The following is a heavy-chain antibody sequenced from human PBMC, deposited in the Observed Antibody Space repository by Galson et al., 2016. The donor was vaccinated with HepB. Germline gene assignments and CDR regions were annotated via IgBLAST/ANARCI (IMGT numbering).Heavy chain of an antibody. CDR1: GVPITSNDW. Sequence: ETLSLTCAVSGVPITSNDWWSWVRQPPGQGLEWIGQIFHSGRVNYTPSLASRVTISIDTSNNHFSLRLTSVTAADTALYYCARQYWGGPSDYWGQGTLVTVSS. J-gene: IGHJ4*02. CDR3: ARQYWGGPSDY. CDR2: IFHSGRV. D-gene: IGHD2/OR15-2a*01. V-gene: IGHV4-4*02.